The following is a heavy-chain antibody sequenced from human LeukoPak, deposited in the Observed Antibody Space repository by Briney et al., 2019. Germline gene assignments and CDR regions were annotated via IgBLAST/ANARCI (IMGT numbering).Heavy chain of an antibody. CDR1: GYSLTNYG. Sequence: ASVKVSCKASGYSLTNYGITWVRQAPGQGLEWLGWISAYDGSTNYAQKFRGRVTMTTDTSTGTVFMDLRSLRSDDTAVYYCARGSLGDCNGGSCYSNGHWFDPWGQGTLVTVSS. CDR2: ISAYDGST. V-gene: IGHV1-18*01. CDR3: ARGSLGDCNGGSCYSNGHWFDP. D-gene: IGHD2-15*01. J-gene: IGHJ5*02.